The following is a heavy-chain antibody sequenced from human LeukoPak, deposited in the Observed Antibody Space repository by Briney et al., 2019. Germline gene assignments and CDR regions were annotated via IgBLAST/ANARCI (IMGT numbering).Heavy chain of an antibody. CDR2: IYNSGST. D-gene: IGHD3-22*01. CDR3: ARTYDSSGYFYDY. CDR1: GGSTSSGSYY. J-gene: IGHJ4*02. Sequence: SETLSLTCSVSGGSTSSGSYYWSWIRQPAGKGLEWIGRIYNSGSTNYTPSLKSRVTISLDTSKNQFSLKLTSVTAADTAVYYCARTYDSSGYFYDYWGQGILVTVSS. V-gene: IGHV4-61*02.